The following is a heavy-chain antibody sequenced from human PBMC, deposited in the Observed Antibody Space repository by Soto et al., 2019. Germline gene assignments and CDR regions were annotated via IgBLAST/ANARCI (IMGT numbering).Heavy chain of an antibody. CDR3: ARVATSAFDI. Sequence: EVQLVESGGGLVQPGGSLRLSCAASGFTFSSYWMSWVRQAPEKGLEWVAKIKQDGSEKYYVDSVKGRFTISRDNAKNSLYLKSNSLGAEAAAVYYCARVATSAFDIWGQGTMVTVSS. CDR1: GFTFSSYW. V-gene: IGHV3-7*01. J-gene: IGHJ3*02. CDR2: IKQDGSEK.